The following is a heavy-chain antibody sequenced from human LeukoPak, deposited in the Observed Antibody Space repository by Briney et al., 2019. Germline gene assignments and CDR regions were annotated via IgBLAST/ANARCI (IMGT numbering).Heavy chain of an antibody. J-gene: IGHJ6*03. D-gene: IGHD4-17*01. CDR1: GFTFSGSA. CDR2: IRSKANSYAT. V-gene: IGHV3-73*01. Sequence: PGGSLRLSCAASGFTFSGSAMHWVRQASGKGLEWVGRIRSKANSYATAYAASVKGRFTISRDDSKNTAYLQMNSLKTEDTAVYYCTSPPGMDYGDYVHEYYYMDVWGKGTTVTVSS. CDR3: TSPPGMDYGDYVHEYYYMDV.